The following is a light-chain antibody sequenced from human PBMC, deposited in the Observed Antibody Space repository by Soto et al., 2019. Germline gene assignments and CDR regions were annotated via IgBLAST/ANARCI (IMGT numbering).Light chain of an antibody. CDR2: GAS. J-gene: IGKJ5*01. CDR1: QSLTTRY. CDR3: QQYGSSPT. Sequence: EIVLTQSPGTLSLFPGERATLSCRASQSLTTRYLDWYQQKPGQAPSLLIYGASSRATGIPDRFSGGGSGTDFTSPIIRLEPEDFAVYHCQQYGSSPTFGQGTRLEIK. V-gene: IGKV3-20*01.